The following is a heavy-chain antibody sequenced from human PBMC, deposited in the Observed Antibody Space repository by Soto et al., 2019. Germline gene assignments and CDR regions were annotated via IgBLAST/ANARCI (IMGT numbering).Heavy chain of an antibody. CDR3: ASALYYYDSSGYYYRAFDI. D-gene: IGHD3-22*01. V-gene: IGHV1-69*13. J-gene: IGHJ3*02. Sequence: GASVKVSCKASGGTFSSYAISWVRQAPGQGLEWMGGIIPIFGTANYAQKFQGRVTITADESTSTAYMELSSLRSEDTAVYYCASALYYYDSSGYYYRAFDIWGQGTMVTVSS. CDR2: IIPIFGTA. CDR1: GGTFSSYA.